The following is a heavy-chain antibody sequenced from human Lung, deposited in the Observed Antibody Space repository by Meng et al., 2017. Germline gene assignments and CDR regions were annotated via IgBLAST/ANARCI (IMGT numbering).Heavy chain of an antibody. J-gene: IGHJ4*02. CDR2: VYDSGGG. Sequence: QVQHVESGHGFVKPSRTLVVARMVYGGSSGSGGCYWSWIRQPRERGLEWIGDVYDSGGGPYKRSLKGLVAIAGDTSKDQLVLKQASVAAADTAGYYCERSIEPVVVYYFDYWGQGTLVTVSS. CDR1: GGSSGSGGCY. D-gene: IGHD6-6*01. CDR3: ERSIEPVVVYYFDY. V-gene: IGHV4-31*01.